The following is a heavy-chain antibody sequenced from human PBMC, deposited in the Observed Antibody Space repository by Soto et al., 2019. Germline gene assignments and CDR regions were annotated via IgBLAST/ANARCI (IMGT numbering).Heavy chain of an antibody. CDR2: ISSSSSYI. Sequence: GGSLRLSCAASGFTFSSYSMNWVRQAPGKGLEWVSSISSSSSYIYYADSVKGRFTISRDNDKNSLYLQMNSLRAEDTAVYYCARAHSSSWYHFDYWGQGTLVTVSS. CDR1: GFTFSSYS. V-gene: IGHV3-21*01. J-gene: IGHJ4*02. D-gene: IGHD6-13*01. CDR3: ARAHSSSWYHFDY.